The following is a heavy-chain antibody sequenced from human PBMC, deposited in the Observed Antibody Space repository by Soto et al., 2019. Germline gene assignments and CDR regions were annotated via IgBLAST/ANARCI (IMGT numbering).Heavy chain of an antibody. J-gene: IGHJ5*02. Sequence: KASETLSLTCAVSGYSISSSNWWGWIRQPPGKGLEWIGYIYYSGSTYYNPSLKSRVTMSVDTSKNQFSLKLSSVTAVDTAVYYCARFSNWKGDWFDPWGPGTLVTAPQ. CDR2: IYYSGST. CDR3: ARFSNWKGDWFDP. D-gene: IGHD1-1*01. V-gene: IGHV4-28*01. CDR1: GYSISSSNW.